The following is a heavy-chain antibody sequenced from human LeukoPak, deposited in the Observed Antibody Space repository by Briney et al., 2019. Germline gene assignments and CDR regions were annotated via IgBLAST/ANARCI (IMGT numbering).Heavy chain of an antibody. D-gene: IGHD6-13*01. CDR2: IYYSGST. J-gene: IGHJ6*02. V-gene: IGHV4-59*01. CDR3: ARIASSSSWSFYYYYGMDV. CDR1: GGSISSYY. Sequence: NPSETLSLTCTVSGGSISSYYWSWIRQPPGKGLEWIGYIYYSGSTNYNPSLKSRVTISVDTSKNQFSLKLSSVTAADTAVYYCARIASSSSWSFYYYYGMDVWGQGTTVTVSS.